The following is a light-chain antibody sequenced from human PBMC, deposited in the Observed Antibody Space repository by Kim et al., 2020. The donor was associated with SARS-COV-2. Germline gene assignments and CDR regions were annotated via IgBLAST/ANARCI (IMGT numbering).Light chain of an antibody. J-gene: IGLJ1*01. CDR3: NSRDSSGNHWV. Sequence: ELTQDPAVSVALGQTVRITCQGDSLRSYYASWYQQKPGQAPVLVIYGKNNRPSGIPDRFSGSSSGNTASLTITGAQAEDEADYYCNSRDSSGNHWVFGTGTKVTVL. V-gene: IGLV3-19*01. CDR1: SLRSYY. CDR2: GKN.